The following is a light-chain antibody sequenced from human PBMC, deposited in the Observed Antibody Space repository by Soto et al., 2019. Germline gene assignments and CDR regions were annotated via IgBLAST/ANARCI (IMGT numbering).Light chain of an antibody. CDR3: GAGDDSLNGFDV. CDR1: TSNIGSNY. CDR2: RNN. J-gene: IGLJ2*01. Sequence: QSVLTQPPSASGTPGQGVTISCSGSTSNIGSNYVYWYQQLPGTAPKLLIYRNNQRPSGVPDRFSGSKSGTSASLAISGLRSDEEADYFFGAGDDSLNGFDVFGGGTKLTVL. V-gene: IGLV1-47*01.